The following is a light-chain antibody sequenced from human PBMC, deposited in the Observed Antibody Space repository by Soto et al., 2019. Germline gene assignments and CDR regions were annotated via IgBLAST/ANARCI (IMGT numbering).Light chain of an antibody. CDR2: AAS. Sequence: EIVMTQSPATLSVSPGESATLSCRASQSLSSSYLAWYQQKPGQAPRLLIYAASSRTTGIPDRFSGSGSGTDFTLTISRLEPEDFAVYYCQQYGTSPPFTFGPGTKVDIK. V-gene: IGKV3-20*01. J-gene: IGKJ3*01. CDR3: QQYGTSPPFT. CDR1: QSLSSSY.